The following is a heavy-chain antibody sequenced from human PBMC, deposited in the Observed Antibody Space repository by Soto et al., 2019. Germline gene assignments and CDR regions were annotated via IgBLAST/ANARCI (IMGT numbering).Heavy chain of an antibody. CDR2: IGTAGDT. J-gene: IGHJ4*02. CDR3: ARRSHYYDSSGYRGYYFDY. D-gene: IGHD3-22*01. V-gene: IGHV3-13*01. CDR1: GFTFSSYD. Sequence: GSLRLSCAASGFTFSSYDMHWVRQATGKGLEWVSAIGTAGDTYYPGSVKGRFTISRENAKNSLYLQMNSLRAGDTAVYYCARRSHYYDSSGYRGYYFDYWGQGTLVTVSS.